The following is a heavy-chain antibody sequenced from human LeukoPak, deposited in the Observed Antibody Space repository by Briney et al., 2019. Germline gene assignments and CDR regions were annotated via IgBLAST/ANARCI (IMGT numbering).Heavy chain of an antibody. CDR3: ATDLLESSGWYPLFGY. Sequence: GASVKVSCKVSGYTLTELSMHWVRQVPGKGLEWMGGFDPEDGETIYAQKFQGRVTMTEDTSTDTAYMELSSLRSEDTAVYYCATDLLESSGWYPLFGYWGQGTLVTVSS. CDR1: GYTLTELS. J-gene: IGHJ4*02. V-gene: IGHV1-24*01. D-gene: IGHD6-19*01. CDR2: FDPEDGET.